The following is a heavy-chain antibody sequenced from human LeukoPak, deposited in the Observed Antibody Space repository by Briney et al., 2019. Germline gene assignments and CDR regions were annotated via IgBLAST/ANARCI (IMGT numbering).Heavy chain of an antibody. V-gene: IGHV1-2*02. CDR2: INPNSGGT. D-gene: IGHD3-22*01. CDR3: ARDPWDYYYDSSGYYYVD. J-gene: IGHJ4*02. CDR1: GYTFTGYY. Sequence: ASVKVSCKASGYTFTGYYMHWVRPAPGQGLEWMGWINPNSGGTNYAQKFQGRVTMTRDTSISTAYMELSRLRSDDTAVYYCARDPWDYYYDSSGYYYVDWGQGTLVTVSS.